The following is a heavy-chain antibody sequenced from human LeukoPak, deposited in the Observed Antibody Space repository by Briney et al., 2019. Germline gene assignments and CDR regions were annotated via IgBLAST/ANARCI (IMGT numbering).Heavy chain of an antibody. V-gene: IGHV3-33*06. CDR2: IWHDGSNK. CDR3: AKSQQATTFVVGYMDV. D-gene: IGHD2-21*01. J-gene: IGHJ6*03. Sequence: GRSLRLSCAASGFTFSSYGMHWVRQAPGKGLEWVSVIWHDGSNKYYADSVKGRFTISRDNSKNTVYLQMNSLRAEDTAVYYCAKSQQATTFVVGYMDVWGKGTTVTVSS. CDR1: GFTFSSYG.